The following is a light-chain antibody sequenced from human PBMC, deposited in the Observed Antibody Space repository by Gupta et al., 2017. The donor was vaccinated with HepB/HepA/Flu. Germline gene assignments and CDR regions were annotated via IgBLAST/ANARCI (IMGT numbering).Light chain of an antibody. Sequence: SSELTPLTSVFVSTGQTASITCSGDTLGDKYACWYQQKPGQSPVLVIDPKSTRPSGIPGRFSGSSSGNTATLTLSGPKDMDEDDYYGQAGDSIPVFGTGTKVTVL. CDR3: QAGDSIPV. V-gene: IGLV3-1*01. J-gene: IGLJ1*01. CDR1: TLGDKY. CDR2: PKS.